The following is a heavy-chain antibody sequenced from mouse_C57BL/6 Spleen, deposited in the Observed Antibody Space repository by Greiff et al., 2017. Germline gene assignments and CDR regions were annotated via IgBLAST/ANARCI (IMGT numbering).Heavy chain of an antibody. CDR3: TGVYYGNWFAY. CDR2: IRLKSDNYAT. CDR1: GFTFSNYW. V-gene: IGHV6-3*01. Sequence: EVQGVESGGGLVQPGGSMKLSCVASGFTFSNYWMNWVRQSPEKGLEWVAQIRLKSDNYATHYAESVKGRFTISRDDSKSSVYLQMNNLRAEDTGSYYCTGVYYGNWFAYWGQGPLVTVSA. D-gene: IGHD2-1*01. J-gene: IGHJ3*01.